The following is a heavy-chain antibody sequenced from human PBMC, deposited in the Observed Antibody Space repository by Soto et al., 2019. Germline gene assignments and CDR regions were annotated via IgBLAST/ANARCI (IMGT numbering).Heavy chain of an antibody. CDR3: ARDAVAGRGGFFALDM. CDR2: ISTSGVDI. V-gene: IGHV3-48*01. J-gene: IGHJ3*02. D-gene: IGHD6-19*01. Sequence: EVQVVESGGGLVQPGGSLRLSCAASGFSLSTHSFNWVRQAPGKGLEWISFISTSGVDIYYADSVKGRFTISRDTAKNSVYLQVDSLRVEDTAVYYCARDAVAGRGGFFALDMWGQGTMVTVSS. CDR1: GFSLSTHS.